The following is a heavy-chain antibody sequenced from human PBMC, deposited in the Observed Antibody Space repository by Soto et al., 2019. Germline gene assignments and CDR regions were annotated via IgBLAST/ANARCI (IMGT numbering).Heavy chain of an antibody. V-gene: IGHV4-61*01. CDR1: VGSVSSGSYY. J-gene: IGHJ4*02. Sequence: SEALSLTCTVSVGSVSSGSYYWSWIRQPPGKGLEWIGYIYYSGSTNYNPSLKSRVTISVDTSKNQFSLKLSSVTAADTAVYYCARDRSPLLLSDYWGQGTLVTVSS. D-gene: IGHD3-22*01. CDR3: ARDRSPLLLSDY. CDR2: IYYSGST.